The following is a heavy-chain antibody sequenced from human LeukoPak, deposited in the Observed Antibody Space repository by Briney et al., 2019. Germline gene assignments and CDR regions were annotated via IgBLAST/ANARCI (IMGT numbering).Heavy chain of an antibody. V-gene: IGHV3-53*01. CDR3: ARRAGEYSHPYDY. CDR2: IYSGGNT. J-gene: IGHJ4*02. D-gene: IGHD2-15*01. CDR1: GFTVSSNS. Sequence: GGSLRLSCTVSGFTVSSNSWSWVRQAPGKGLEWVSFIYSGGNTHYSDSVKGRFTISRDNSKNTPYLQMNSLRAEDTAIYYCARRAGEYSHPYDYWGQGTLVTVSS.